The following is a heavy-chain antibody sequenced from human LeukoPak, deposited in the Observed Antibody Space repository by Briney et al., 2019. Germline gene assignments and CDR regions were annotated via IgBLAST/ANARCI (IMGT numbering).Heavy chain of an antibody. CDR3: ASRYHDSSGYYYDVY. CDR2: ISYSGNT. Sequence: SETLSLTCTVSGGSVSSGSYYWSWIRQPPGKGLEWIAYISYSGNTYYNPSLQSRVTISIDTPKNQFSLKLTSVTAADTAVCYCASRYHDSSGYYYDVYWGQGTLVTVSS. CDR1: GGSVSSGSYY. J-gene: IGHJ4*02. D-gene: IGHD3-22*01. V-gene: IGHV4-61*01.